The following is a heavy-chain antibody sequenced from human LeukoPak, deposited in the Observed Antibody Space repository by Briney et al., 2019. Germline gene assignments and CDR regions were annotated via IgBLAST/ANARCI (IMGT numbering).Heavy chain of an antibody. Sequence: ASVKVSCKVSAYTLTELSMHWVRQAPGKGLEWMGGFDPEDGETIYAQKFQGRVTMTEDTSTDTAYMELSSLRSEDTAVYYCATAPKDYYYYYYGMDVWGQGTTVTVSS. CDR3: ATAPKDYYYYYYGMDV. V-gene: IGHV1-24*01. CDR2: FDPEDGET. J-gene: IGHJ6*02. D-gene: IGHD3-16*01. CDR1: AYTLTELS.